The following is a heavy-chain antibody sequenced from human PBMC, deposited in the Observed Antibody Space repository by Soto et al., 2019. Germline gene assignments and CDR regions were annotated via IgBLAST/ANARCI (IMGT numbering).Heavy chain of an antibody. CDR3: VRDGTKTLRDWFDP. D-gene: IGHD1-1*01. Sequence: SETLSLTCTVSGASISGFYWSWIRKSAGKGLEWIGRIYATGTTDYNPSLKSRVMMSVDTSKKQFPRKLRSVTAADTAVYYCVRDGTKTLRDWFDPWGQGISVTVSS. CDR1: GASISGFY. CDR2: IYATGTT. J-gene: IGHJ5*02. V-gene: IGHV4-4*07.